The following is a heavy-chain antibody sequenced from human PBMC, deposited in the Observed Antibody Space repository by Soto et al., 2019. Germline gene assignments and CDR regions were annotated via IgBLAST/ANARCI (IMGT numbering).Heavy chain of an antibody. CDR3: ARQPYDSRGYYYGT. Sequence: QLRLQESGPGLVKPSETLSLTCTVSGGSIGSSTYYWGWIRQPPGKGLEWIGSMYSSGNTYYNPPLKSRVTVSVDTSKDPFSLKLTSGTAADTAVYYCARQPYDSRGYYYGTWGQGNLVSVSS. V-gene: IGHV4-39*01. CDR1: GGSIGSSTYY. D-gene: IGHD3-22*01. CDR2: MYSSGNT. J-gene: IGHJ5*02.